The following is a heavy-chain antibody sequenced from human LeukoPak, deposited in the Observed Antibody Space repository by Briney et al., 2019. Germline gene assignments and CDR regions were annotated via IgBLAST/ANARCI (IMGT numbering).Heavy chain of an antibody. CDR2: IYHSGST. CDR1: GGSISSTNYY. J-gene: IGHJ4*02. D-gene: IGHD3-10*01. V-gene: IGHV4-39*07. Sequence: PSETLSLTCTVSGGSISSTNYYWGWIRQPPGKGLEWIGSIYHSGSTYYNPSLKSRVTISVDTSKNQFSLKLSSVTAADTAVYYCARGLHYYGSGSSPYDYWGQGTLVTVSS. CDR3: ARGLHYYGSGSSPYDY.